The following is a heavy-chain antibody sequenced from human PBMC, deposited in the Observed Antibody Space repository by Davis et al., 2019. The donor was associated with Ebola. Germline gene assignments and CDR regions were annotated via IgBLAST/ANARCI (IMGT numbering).Heavy chain of an antibody. Sequence: SETLSLTCTLSGGSMSVYSWNWIRPSPGKGLEWFGLTYSSGSINYNPSLKSRVTISVDTSKNQSPLELSAVTAADTAIYYCARGQTVRGFEYWGQGALVTVSS. CDR2: TYSSGSI. V-gene: IGHV4-59*01. J-gene: IGHJ4*02. CDR1: GGSMSVYS. CDR3: ARGQTVRGFEY. D-gene: IGHD4-17*01.